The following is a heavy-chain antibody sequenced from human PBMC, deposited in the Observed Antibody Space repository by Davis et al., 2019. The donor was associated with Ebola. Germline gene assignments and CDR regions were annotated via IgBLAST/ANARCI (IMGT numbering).Heavy chain of an antibody. CDR3: AAINYDIFTGYYQDY. V-gene: IGHV3-33*01. CDR1: GFTFSSFG. Sequence: PGGSLRLSCAASGFTFSSFGMHWVRQAPGKGLVWLALIWYDGSNEYYADSVKGRFTISRDNSKGTLFLQMNSLRAEDTAVYYCAAINYDIFTGYYQDYRGQGTQVTVSS. CDR2: IWYDGSNE. D-gene: IGHD3-9*01. J-gene: IGHJ4*02.